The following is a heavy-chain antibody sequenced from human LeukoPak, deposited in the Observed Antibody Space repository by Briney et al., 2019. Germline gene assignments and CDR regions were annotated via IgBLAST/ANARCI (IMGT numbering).Heavy chain of an antibody. V-gene: IGHV1-24*01. CDR1: GCTLTDLC. J-gene: IGHJ4*02. Sequence: GASGNVSGKVAGCTLTDLCMHWVREATGKGRCWWEGFDPEDGETIYAQKFQGRVTMTEDTSTDTAYMELSRLRSEDTAVYYCAAHYDFWSGYSFGSDYWGQGTLVTVSS. CDR3: AAHYDFWSGYSFGSDY. CDR2: FDPEDGET. D-gene: IGHD3-3*01.